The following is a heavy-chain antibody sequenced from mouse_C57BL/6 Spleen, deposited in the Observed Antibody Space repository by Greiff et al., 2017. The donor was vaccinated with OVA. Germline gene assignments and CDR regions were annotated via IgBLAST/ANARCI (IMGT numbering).Heavy chain of an antibody. D-gene: IGHD3-2*02. Sequence: VQLQQSGPELVKPGASVKLSCKASGYTFTSYDINWVKQRPGQGLEWIGWIYPRDGSTKYNEKFKGKATLTVDTSSSTAYMELHSLTSEDSAVYFCARSESSGYDYFDYWGQGTTRTVSS. CDR3: ARSESSGYDYFDY. J-gene: IGHJ2*01. V-gene: IGHV1-85*01. CDR1: GYTFTSYD. CDR2: IYPRDGST.